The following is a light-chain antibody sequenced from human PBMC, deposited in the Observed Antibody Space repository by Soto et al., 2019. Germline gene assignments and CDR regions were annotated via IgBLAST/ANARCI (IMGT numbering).Light chain of an antibody. CDR2: EAS. CDR1: QGINND. V-gene: IGKV1-17*01. Sequence: DIQMTQSPSSLPASVGDRVTINCRASQGINNDLGWYQQKPGKAPKRLIYEASTLQSGAPSRFSGSGSGTEFTLTISSLQPEDFATYYCLQHNSYPRTFGGGTKVEI. J-gene: IGKJ4*01. CDR3: LQHNSYPRT.